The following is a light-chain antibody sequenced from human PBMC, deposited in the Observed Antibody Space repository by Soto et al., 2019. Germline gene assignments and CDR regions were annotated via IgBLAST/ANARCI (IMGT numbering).Light chain of an antibody. CDR2: GAS. CDR3: QQYCSSPRT. V-gene: IGKV3-20*01. CDR1: QSVTSSY. Sequence: EIVLTQSPGTLSLSPGERATLSCRASQSVTSSYLAWYQEKPGQAPRLLIYGASSRATGIPDRFSGSGSGTDFTLTISRLEPEDFAVDYCQQYCSSPRTFDEGTKLEIK. J-gene: IGKJ2*01.